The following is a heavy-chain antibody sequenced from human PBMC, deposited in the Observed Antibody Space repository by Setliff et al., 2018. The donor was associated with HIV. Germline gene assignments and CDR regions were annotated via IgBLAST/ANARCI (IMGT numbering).Heavy chain of an antibody. D-gene: IGHD6-19*01. CDR1: GESFSGYY. CDR2: IYYTGNT. J-gene: IGHJ5*02. Sequence: SETLSLTCAVYGESFSGYYWSWIRQPPGKGLEWIGIIYYTGNTYYNPSLKSRVTISVDTSKNQFSLKLSSVTAADTAVYYCASSVAGSGPNWFDPWGQGTQVTVSS. V-gene: IGHV4-34*01. CDR3: ASSVAGSGPNWFDP.